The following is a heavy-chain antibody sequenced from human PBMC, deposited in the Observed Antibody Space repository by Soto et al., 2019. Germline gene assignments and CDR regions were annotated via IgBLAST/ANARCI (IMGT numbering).Heavy chain of an antibody. CDR3: AKAVDRSKVGDNGFGP. J-gene: IGHJ5*02. Sequence: GGSLRLSCAASGFTFSRYAMIWVRQAPGKGLEWVSTISDSGDQTYYADAVKGRFTISRDNSKNTLNLQMNSLRAEDTAVYYCAKAVDRSKVGDNGFGPWGQGTLVTVSS. D-gene: IGHD3-16*01. V-gene: IGHV3-23*01. CDR1: GFTFSRYA. CDR2: ISDSGDQT.